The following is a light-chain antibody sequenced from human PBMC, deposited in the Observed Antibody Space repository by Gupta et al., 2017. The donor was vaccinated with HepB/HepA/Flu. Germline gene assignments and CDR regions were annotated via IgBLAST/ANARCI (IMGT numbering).Light chain of an antibody. CDR2: DAS. V-gene: IGKV3-15*01. J-gene: IGKJ1*01. Sequence: IVLTQSPATLSVSPGERATLSCRASQSVSSNLAWYQQRPGQAPRLLIYDASTRATGIPARFSGSASGTEFTLTISSLQSEDFAVYYCQQYNYWPRTFGQGTKVEIK. CDR1: QSVSSN. CDR3: QQYNYWPRT.